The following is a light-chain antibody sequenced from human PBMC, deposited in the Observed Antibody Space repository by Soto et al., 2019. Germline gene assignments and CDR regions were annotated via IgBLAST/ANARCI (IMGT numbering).Light chain of an antibody. CDR3: PQYGSSPPYT. Sequence: EVVLTQSPGTLSLSPGESATLSCRASQSVSNNYFAWYQQKPGQAPRLLIFGSSDRATGIPDRFSGSGSGTDFTLTICRLEPEDFAVYYCPQYGSSPPYTFGQGTKLEIK. CDR2: GSS. CDR1: QSVSNNY. V-gene: IGKV3-20*01. J-gene: IGKJ2*01.